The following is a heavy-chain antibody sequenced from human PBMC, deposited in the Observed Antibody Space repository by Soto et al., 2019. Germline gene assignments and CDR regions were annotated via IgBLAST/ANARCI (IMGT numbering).Heavy chain of an antibody. D-gene: IGHD1-7*01. Sequence: PGGSLRLSCAASGFTFSSYWMSWVRQPPGKGLEWVANTKQDGSEKYYVDSLKGRFTISRDNTNNSLYLQMNSLRAEDTAVYYCARWSHFRWNFHYWGLGTRVTVSS. J-gene: IGHJ4*02. V-gene: IGHV3-7*01. CDR3: ARWSHFRWNFHY. CDR1: GFTFSSYW. CDR2: TKQDGSEK.